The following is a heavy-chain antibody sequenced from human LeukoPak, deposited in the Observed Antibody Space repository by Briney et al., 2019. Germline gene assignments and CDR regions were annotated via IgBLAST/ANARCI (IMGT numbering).Heavy chain of an antibody. CDR1: GFTVSSNY. CDR3: AGDSSGYYYFDAFDI. J-gene: IGHJ3*02. D-gene: IGHD3-22*01. V-gene: IGHV3-66*02. CDR2: IYSGGST. Sequence: GGSLRLSCAASGFTVSSNYMSRVRQAPGKGLEWVSVIYSGGSTYYADSVKGRFTISRDNSKNTLYLQMNSLRAEDTAVYYCAGDSSGYYYFDAFDIWGQGTMVTVSS.